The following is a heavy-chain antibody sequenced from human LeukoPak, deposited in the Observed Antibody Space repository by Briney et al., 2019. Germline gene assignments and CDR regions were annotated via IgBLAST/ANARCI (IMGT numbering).Heavy chain of an antibody. CDR1: GGSISSYY. Sequence: PSETLSLTCTVSGGSISSYYWIWIRPPAGKGLEWVGRIYSSGSTNYNPSLKSRVTMSVDTSKNQFSLKLSSVTAADTAVYYCARYASTAFDIWGQGTMVTVSS. J-gene: IGHJ3*02. V-gene: IGHV4-4*07. CDR2: IYSSGST. D-gene: IGHD2-2*01. CDR3: ARYASTAFDI.